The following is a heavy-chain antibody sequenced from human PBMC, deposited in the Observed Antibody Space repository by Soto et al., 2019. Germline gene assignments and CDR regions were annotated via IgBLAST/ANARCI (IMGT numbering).Heavy chain of an antibody. CDR1: GFTFSDHY. J-gene: IGHJ6*02. Sequence: PGGSLRLSCAASGFTFSDHYMDWVRQAPGKGLEWVGRTRNKANSYTTEYAASVKGRFTISRDDSKNSLYLQMNSLKTEDTAVYYCARGPPLRYFDWSPFAYYYYGMDVWGQGTTVTVS. V-gene: IGHV3-72*01. CDR2: TRNKANSYTT. CDR3: ARGPPLRYFDWSPFAYYYYGMDV. D-gene: IGHD3-9*01.